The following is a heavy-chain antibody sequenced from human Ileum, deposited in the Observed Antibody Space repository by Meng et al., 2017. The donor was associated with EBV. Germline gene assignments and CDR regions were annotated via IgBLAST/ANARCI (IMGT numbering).Heavy chain of an antibody. Sequence: GGGLVRPGVSLRLSCVASGFHFSSYAMRWIRQAPGKGLQWVSTIGEKGSTYYTDSVKGRFTISRDNSKNTLYLQMSSLKVEDTAVYYCVKKIEVGVTSGFDYWGQGTLVTVSS. CDR1: GFHFSSYA. CDR2: IGEKGST. V-gene: IGHV3-23*01. CDR3: VKKIEVGVTSGFDY. J-gene: IGHJ4*02. D-gene: IGHD1-26*01.